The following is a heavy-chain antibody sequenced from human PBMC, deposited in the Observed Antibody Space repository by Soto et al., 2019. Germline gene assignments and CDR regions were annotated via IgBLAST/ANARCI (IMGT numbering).Heavy chain of an antibody. V-gene: IGHV1-69*12. CDR1: GGTFSSYA. CDR2: IIPIFGTA. D-gene: IGHD4-17*01. Sequence: QVQLVQSRAEVKKPGSSVKVSCKASGGTFSSYAISWVRQAPGQGLEWMGGIIPIFGTANYAQKFQGRVTITADESTSTAYMELSSLRSDDTAVYYCARGRHDYGDYTPNFDYWGQGTLVTVSS. J-gene: IGHJ4*02. CDR3: ARGRHDYGDYTPNFDY.